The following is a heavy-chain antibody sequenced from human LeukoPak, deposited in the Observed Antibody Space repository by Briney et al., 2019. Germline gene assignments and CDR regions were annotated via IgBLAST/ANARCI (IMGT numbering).Heavy chain of an antibody. CDR2: ISPSTSHT. CDR3: ARGRGSGGYYQN. J-gene: IGHJ4*02. D-gene: IGHD3-22*01. CDR1: GFTFSSYS. V-gene: IGHV3-21*05. Sequence: GGSLRLSCAASGFTFSSYSMNWVRQAPGKGLEWISYISPSTSHTNYADSVKGRFTISRDNAHTSLYLQMNNLRAEDTAVYYCARGRGSGGYYQNWGQGTLVTVSS.